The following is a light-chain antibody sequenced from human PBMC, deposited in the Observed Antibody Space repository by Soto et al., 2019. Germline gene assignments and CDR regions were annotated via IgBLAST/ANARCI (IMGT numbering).Light chain of an antibody. CDR1: SSNIGSNY. CDR3: AAWDDSLSGRV. J-gene: IGLJ3*02. V-gene: IGLV1-47*01. CDR2: RNN. Sequence: QSVLTQPPSASRTPGQRVTFSCSGSSSNIGSNYVYWYQQLPGTAPKLLIYRNNQRPSGVPDRFSGSKSGTSASLAISGLRSEDEADYYCAAWDDSLSGRVFGGGTKVTVL.